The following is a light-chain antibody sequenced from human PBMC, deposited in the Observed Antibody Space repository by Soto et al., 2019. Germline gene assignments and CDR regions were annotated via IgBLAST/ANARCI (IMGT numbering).Light chain of an antibody. V-gene: IGLV2-8*01. CDR3: SSFAGNNNLV. CDR2: EVS. Sequence: QSALTQPPSASGSPGQSVTISCTGTSSDVGGYNYVSWYQRHPGKAPKLMISEVSKRPSGVPDRFAGSKSGNTASLTVSGLQAEDEADYYCSSFAGNNNLVFGGGTKVTVL. J-gene: IGLJ2*01. CDR1: SSDVGGYNY.